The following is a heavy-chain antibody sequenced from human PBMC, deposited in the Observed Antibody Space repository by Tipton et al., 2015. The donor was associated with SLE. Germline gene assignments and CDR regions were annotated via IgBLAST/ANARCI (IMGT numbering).Heavy chain of an antibody. Sequence: TLSLTCTVSGFSISVGYFWGWIRQPAGKGLEWIGNIYNSGSTNYNPSLKSRVTISVDTSKNQFSLKLTSVTAADTAVYYCASQATAVRDAFEIWGQGTMVTVSS. CDR3: ASQATAVRDAFEI. J-gene: IGHJ3*02. CDR2: IYNSGST. V-gene: IGHV4-61*09. CDR1: GFSISVGYF. D-gene: IGHD6-13*01.